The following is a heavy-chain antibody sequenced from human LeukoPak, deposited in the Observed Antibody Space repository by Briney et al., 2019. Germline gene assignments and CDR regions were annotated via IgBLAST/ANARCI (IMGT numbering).Heavy chain of an antibody. J-gene: IGHJ4*02. Sequence: PGGSLRLSCAASGFTVSSNYMSWVRQAPGKGLEWVSVIYSGGSTYYADSVKGRFTISRDNSKNTLYLQMNSLRAEDTAVYFCVRGGLMTIGTVIASPFDYWGQGILVLVSS. CDR2: IYSGGST. D-gene: IGHD3-16*02. CDR1: GFTVSSNY. CDR3: VRGGLMTIGTVIASPFDY. V-gene: IGHV3-66*01.